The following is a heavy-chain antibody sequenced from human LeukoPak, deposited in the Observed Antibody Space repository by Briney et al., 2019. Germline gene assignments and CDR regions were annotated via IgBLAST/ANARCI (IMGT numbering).Heavy chain of an antibody. J-gene: IGHJ4*02. V-gene: IGHV3-48*03. D-gene: IGHD2-21*02. CDR1: GFTFSSYE. CDR3: AKAPHCGGDCYSWPYYFDY. Sequence: GGSLRLSCAASGFTFSSYEMNWVRQAPGKGLEWVSYISSSGSTIYYADSVKGRFTISRDNAKNSLYLQMNSLRAEDTAVYYCAKAPHCGGDCYSWPYYFDYWGQGTLVTVSS. CDR2: ISSSGSTI.